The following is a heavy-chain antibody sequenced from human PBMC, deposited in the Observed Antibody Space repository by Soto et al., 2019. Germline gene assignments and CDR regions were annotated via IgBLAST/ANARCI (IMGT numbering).Heavy chain of an antibody. CDR3: ARGYCSSTSCSNYYYYMDV. CDR2: INPNSGGT. D-gene: IGHD2-2*01. CDR1: GYTLTGYY. J-gene: IGHJ6*03. V-gene: IGHV1-2*04. Sequence: ASVKVSCKASGYTLTGYYMHWVRQAPGQGLEWMGWINPNSGGTNYAQKFQGWVTMTRDTSISTAYMELSRLRSDDTAVYYCARGYCSSTSCSNYYYYMDVWGKGTTVTVS.